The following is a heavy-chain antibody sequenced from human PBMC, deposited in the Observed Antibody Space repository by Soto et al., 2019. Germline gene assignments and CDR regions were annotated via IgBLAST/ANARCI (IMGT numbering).Heavy chain of an antibody. CDR3: ARDPNGDYLGAFEF. CDR2: IGANGGGT. J-gene: IGHJ3*01. Sequence: EVQLLEPGGGLVQPGGSLRLSCEASGFTFRSFFMSWVRQAPGKGLEWVSGIGANGGGTYYADSVKGRFIISRDNFKNTLYLQMNKLRAEDTAVYYCARDPNGDYLGAFEFWGQKTTVTVSS. CDR1: GFTFRSFF. D-gene: IGHD4-17*01. V-gene: IGHV3-23*01.